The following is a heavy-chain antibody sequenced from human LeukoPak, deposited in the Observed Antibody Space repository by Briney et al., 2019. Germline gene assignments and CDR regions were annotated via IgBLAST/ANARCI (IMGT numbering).Heavy chain of an antibody. CDR3: ARDHYYDSSGYASPFDY. J-gene: IGHJ4*02. D-gene: IGHD3-22*01. CDR2: ISAYNGNT. CDR1: GYTFTSYG. Sequence: ASVKVSCKASGYTFTSYGISWVRQAPGQGLEWMGWISAYNGNTNYAQKLQGRVTMTTDTPTSTAYMELRSLRSDDTAVYYCARDHYYDSSGYASPFDYWGQGTLVTVSS. V-gene: IGHV1-18*01.